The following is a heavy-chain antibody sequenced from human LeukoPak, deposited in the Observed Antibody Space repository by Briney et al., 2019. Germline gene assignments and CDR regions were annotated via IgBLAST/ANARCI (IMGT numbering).Heavy chain of an antibody. J-gene: IGHJ4*02. CDR3: ARAGGAPVLIDY. CDR2: IRYDGSNK. V-gene: IGHV3-30*02. CDR1: GFTFSTYG. Sequence: GGSLRLSCAASGFTFSTYGMHWVRQAPGKGLEWVAFIRYDGSNKCYADSVKGRFTISRDNSKNTLYLQMNSLRAEDTAVYYCARAGGAPVLIDYWGQGTLVTVSS. D-gene: IGHD1-1*01.